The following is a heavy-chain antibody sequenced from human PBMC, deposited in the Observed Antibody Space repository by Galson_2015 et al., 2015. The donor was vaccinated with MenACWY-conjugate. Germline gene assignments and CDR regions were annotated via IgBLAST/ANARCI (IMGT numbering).Heavy chain of an antibody. CDR3: ARESSYCAGGTCGYF. CDR1: GAPITSSDYF. CDR2: VFYNGTT. V-gene: IGHV4-39*07. D-gene: IGHD2-15*01. Sequence: SETLSLTCTASGAPITSSDYFGSWLRQSPGKGLEWIGTVFYNGTTYYNPSLKSRVTISVDTSKHQISLNLHSATSADTAVYYCARESSYCAGGTCGYFWGQGALVTVSS. J-gene: IGHJ4*02.